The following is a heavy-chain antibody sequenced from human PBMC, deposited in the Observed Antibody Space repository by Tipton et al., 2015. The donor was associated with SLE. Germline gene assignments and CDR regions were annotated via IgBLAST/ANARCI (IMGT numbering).Heavy chain of an antibody. Sequence: SLRLSCTGSGFTFSSYAMTWVRQAPGKGLEWVSGISASGASTYYTDSVKGRFTISRHNSKNTLYLQMNSLRVEDTAVYYCARDPYSSSWYYMDVWGKGTTVTVSS. CDR2: ISASGAST. J-gene: IGHJ6*03. CDR3: ARDPYSSSWYYMDV. V-gene: IGHV3-23*01. D-gene: IGHD6-13*01. CDR1: GFTFSSYA.